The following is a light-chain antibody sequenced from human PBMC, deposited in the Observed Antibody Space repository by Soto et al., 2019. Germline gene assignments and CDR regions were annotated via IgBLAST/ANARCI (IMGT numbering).Light chain of an antibody. CDR1: QSVSSSF. V-gene: IGKV3-20*01. J-gene: IGKJ2*01. CDR3: QQSGGSPYT. CDR2: AAS. Sequence: EIVLTQSPGTLSLSPGERATLSCRTSQSVSSSFLAWYQHKPGQAPRLLIYAASSRATGIPDRFSGSGSGTDFTLTISRLEPEEFAVYYCQQSGGSPYTFGQGTKLQIK.